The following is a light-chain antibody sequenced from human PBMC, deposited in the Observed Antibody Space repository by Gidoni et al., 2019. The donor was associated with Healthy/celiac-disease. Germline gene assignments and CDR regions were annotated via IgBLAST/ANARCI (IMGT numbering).Light chain of an antibody. Sequence: IMTTQSSDSLSVSLGERATINCNSSQSVLYSSNNKNYLAWYQQKPGQPPKLLIYWASTRESGVPDRFSGSGSGTDFTLTISSLQAEDVAVYYCQQYYSTPRTFGQGTKVEIK. V-gene: IGKV4-1*01. CDR2: WAS. CDR3: QQYYSTPRT. CDR1: QSVLYSSNNKNY. J-gene: IGKJ1*01.